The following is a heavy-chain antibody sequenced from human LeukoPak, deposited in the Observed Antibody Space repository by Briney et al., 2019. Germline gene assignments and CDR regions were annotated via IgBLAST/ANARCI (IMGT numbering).Heavy chain of an antibody. Sequence: GGSLRLSCAASGFTFSDYYMSWIRQAPGKGLEWVSYISSSGSTIYYADSVKGRFTISRDNAKNSLSLQMNSLRVEDTALYYCTKDRDYVFDYWGQGTLVTVPS. CDR1: GFTFSDYY. V-gene: IGHV3-11*01. D-gene: IGHD4-17*01. CDR3: TKDRDYVFDY. CDR2: ISSSGSTI. J-gene: IGHJ4*02.